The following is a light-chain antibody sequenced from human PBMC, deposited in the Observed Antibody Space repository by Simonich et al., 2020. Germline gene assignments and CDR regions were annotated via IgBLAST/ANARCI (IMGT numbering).Light chain of an antibody. CDR2: WAA. CDR3: QQYYSTPYT. CDR1: QSVLYSSNNQNY. V-gene: IGKV4-1*01. J-gene: IGKJ2*01. Sequence: DLVMTQSPDSLAVSLVERATINFKSSQSVLYSSNNQNYLAWYQQKPGQPPKLLIYWAATRESGVPDRFSGSGSGTDFTLTISSLQAEYVAVYYCQQYYSTPYTFGQGTKLEIK.